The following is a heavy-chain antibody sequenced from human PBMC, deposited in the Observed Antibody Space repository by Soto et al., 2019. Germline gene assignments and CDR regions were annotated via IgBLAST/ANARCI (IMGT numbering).Heavy chain of an antibody. D-gene: IGHD2-2*01. Sequence: GGSLRLSCAASGFTFSGSAMHWVRQASGKGLEWVCRIRSNANSYAAADAASVKGRFTIARDDSKNTAYMQMNRLKTVDNAVYDWTQCPLGSSDAFDIWGQGTMVTVSS. CDR2: IRSNANSYAA. CDR1: GFTFSGSA. J-gene: IGHJ3*02. V-gene: IGHV3-73*01. CDR3: TQCPLGSSDAFDI.